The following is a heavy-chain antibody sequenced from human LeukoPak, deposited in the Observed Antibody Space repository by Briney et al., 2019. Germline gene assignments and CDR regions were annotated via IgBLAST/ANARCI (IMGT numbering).Heavy chain of an antibody. CDR2: ISSSSSYI. J-gene: IGHJ4*02. Sequence: GGSLRLSCAASGFTFSSYWMSWVRQAPGKGLEWVSSISSSSSYIYYADSVKGRFTISRDNAKNSLYLQMNSLRAEDTAVYYCARDDIADSSGSKGASDYWGQGTLVTVSS. CDR1: GFTFSSYW. CDR3: ARDDIADSSGSKGASDY. V-gene: IGHV3-21*01. D-gene: IGHD3-22*01.